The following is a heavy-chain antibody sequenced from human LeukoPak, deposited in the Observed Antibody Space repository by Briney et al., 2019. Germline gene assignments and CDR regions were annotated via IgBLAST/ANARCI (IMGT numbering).Heavy chain of an antibody. CDR3: ARGQWLAPTGDY. CDR2: INHSGST. D-gene: IGHD6-19*01. V-gene: IGHV4-34*01. J-gene: IGHJ4*02. Sequence: ASLRLSCAASGFTFSSYPMSWVRQPPGKGLEWIGEINHSGSTKYNPSLKSRVTISVDTSKNHFSLNLSSVTAADTAVYYCARGQWLAPTGDYWGQGTLVTVSS. CDR1: GFTFSSYP.